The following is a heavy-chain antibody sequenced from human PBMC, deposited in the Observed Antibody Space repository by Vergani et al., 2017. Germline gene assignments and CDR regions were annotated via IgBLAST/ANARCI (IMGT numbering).Heavy chain of an antibody. Sequence: QLQLQESAPGLVKPSGTLSLTCIASDGSITDGSSYWDWIRQPPGKGLEWIGSIYFSGSAYYNPSLRTRVTVSVDTSKNQFSLKLRSVTAADTGVYYCARRDPTTALDYWGQGTLVAVSS. V-gene: IGHV4-39*01. CDR1: DGSITDGSSY. J-gene: IGHJ4*02. CDR3: ARRDPTTALDY. D-gene: IGHD1-7*01. CDR2: IYFSGSA.